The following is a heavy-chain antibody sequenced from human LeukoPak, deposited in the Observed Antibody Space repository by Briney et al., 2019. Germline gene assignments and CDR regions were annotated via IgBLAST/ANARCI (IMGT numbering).Heavy chain of an antibody. Sequence: SSYAISWVRQAPGQGLEWMGRTYYRSKWYNDYAVSVKSRITINPDTSKNQFSLQLNSVTPEDTAVYYCARDFSTMIIDYWGQGTLVTVSS. D-gene: IGHD3-22*01. V-gene: IGHV6-1*01. CDR2: TYYRSKWYN. J-gene: IGHJ4*02. CDR3: ARDFSTMIIDY. CDR1: SSYA.